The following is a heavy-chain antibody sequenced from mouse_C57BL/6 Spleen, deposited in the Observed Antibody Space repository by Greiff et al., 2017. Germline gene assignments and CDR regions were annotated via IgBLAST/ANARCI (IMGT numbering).Heavy chain of an antibody. CDR3: ARARGWAMDY. J-gene: IGHJ4*01. Sequence: EVQLQQSGPGLAKPSQTLSLTCSVTGYSITSDYWNWIRKFPGNKLEYMGYISYSGSTYYNPSLKSRISITRDKSKNQHSLQLNSVTTEVTATYHCARARGWAMDYWGQGTSVTVSS. V-gene: IGHV3-8*01. D-gene: IGHD2-3*01. CDR2: ISYSGST. CDR1: GYSITSDY.